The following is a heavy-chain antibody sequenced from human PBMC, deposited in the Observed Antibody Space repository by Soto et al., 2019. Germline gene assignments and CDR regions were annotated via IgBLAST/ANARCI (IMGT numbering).Heavy chain of an antibody. J-gene: IGHJ3*02. CDR1: LSTITGHY. CDR3: STTRIRGLVI. CDR2: INPDNGDT. D-gene: IGHD1-1*01. V-gene: IGHV1-2*02. Sequence: ASGLACSEAPLSTITGHYMHWVRQAPAQGLEWMGWINPDNGDTNYAQKSQGRVTMTRDTSISTAYMELSMLRSDARSMFYCSTTRIRGLVIW.